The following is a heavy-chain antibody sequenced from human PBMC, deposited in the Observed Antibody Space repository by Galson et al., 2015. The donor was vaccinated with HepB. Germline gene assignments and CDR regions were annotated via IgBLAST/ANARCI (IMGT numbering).Heavy chain of an antibody. Sequence: SLRLSCAASGFTFSSYGMHWVRQAPGKGLEWVAVISYDGSNKYYADSVKGRFTISRDNSKNTLYLQMNSLRAEDTAVYYCAKVGGDYYDSSGSSYYYYGMDVWGQGTTVTVSS. CDR1: GFTFSSYG. CDR3: AKVGGDYYDSSGSSYYYYGMDV. CDR2: ISYDGSNK. V-gene: IGHV3-30*18. D-gene: IGHD3-22*01. J-gene: IGHJ6*02.